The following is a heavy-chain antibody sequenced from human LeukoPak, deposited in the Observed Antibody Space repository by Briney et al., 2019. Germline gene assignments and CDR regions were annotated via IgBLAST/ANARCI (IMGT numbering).Heavy chain of an antibody. Sequence: PGGSLRLSCAASGFTFTTYNMHWVRRAPGKGLEWVSYINSRSTTLYYADSVKGRFTVSRDNAKNSLYLQMNSLRVEGTAVYYCARGTYSSGWLEFSDFDFWGQGTLVTVSS. D-gene: IGHD6-19*01. CDR3: ARGTYSSGWLEFSDFDF. CDR1: GFTFTTYN. J-gene: IGHJ4*02. V-gene: IGHV3-48*01. CDR2: INSRSTTL.